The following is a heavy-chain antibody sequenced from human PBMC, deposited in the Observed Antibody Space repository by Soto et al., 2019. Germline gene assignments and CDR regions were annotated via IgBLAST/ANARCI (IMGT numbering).Heavy chain of an antibody. V-gene: IGHV1-18*01. CDR1: GYTFTSYG. Sequence: GASVKVSCKASGYTFTSYGISWVRQAPGQGLEWMGWISAYNGNTNYAQKLQGRVTMTTDTSTSTAYMELRSLRSDDTAVYYCARSPVVVVPAAILFDYYYYGMDVWGQGTTVTVSS. CDR3: ARSPVVVVPAAILFDYYYYGMDV. D-gene: IGHD2-2*01. CDR2: ISAYNGNT. J-gene: IGHJ6*02.